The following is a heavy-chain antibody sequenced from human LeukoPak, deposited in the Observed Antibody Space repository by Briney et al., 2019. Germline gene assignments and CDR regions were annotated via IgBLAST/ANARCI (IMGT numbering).Heavy chain of an antibody. CDR3: ARDRSAQRYYYGMDV. J-gene: IGHJ6*02. Sequence: GGSLRLSCAASGFTFSSYSVNWVRQAPGKGLEWVSSISSSSSYIYYADSVKGRFTISRDNAKNSLYLQMNSLRAEDTAVYYCARDRSAQRYYYGMDVWGQGTTVTVSS. V-gene: IGHV3-21*01. CDR2: ISSSSSYI. CDR1: GFTFSSYS.